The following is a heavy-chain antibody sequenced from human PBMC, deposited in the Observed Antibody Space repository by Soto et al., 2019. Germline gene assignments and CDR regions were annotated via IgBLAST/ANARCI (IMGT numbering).Heavy chain of an antibody. J-gene: IGHJ3*02. CDR3: ARASPRNYGVTKDASEI. CDR2: SFPMFGST. V-gene: IGHV1-69*13. D-gene: IGHD4-17*01. CDR1: GRTFSSYA. Sequence: SVKASCKASGRTFSSYAFSWVREAPGQGLEWMGGSFPMFGSTYYAQKFLGRVTVTADESTSTAYMELRSLRSVDTAMYYCARASPRNYGVTKDASEIWRQGTMVTV.